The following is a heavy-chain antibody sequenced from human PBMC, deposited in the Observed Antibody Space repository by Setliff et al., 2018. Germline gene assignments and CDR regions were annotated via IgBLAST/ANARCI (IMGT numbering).Heavy chain of an antibody. CDR3: TGRTYGHQLGDY. CDR1: GFTFSSYW. V-gene: IGHV3-74*01. D-gene: IGHD3-10*01. Sequence: GGSLRLSCAASGFTFSSYWMHWVRQVPGKGLVWVSRLNSDGSSTSYADSMKGRFTVSRDNAKNTLYLQMNSLRAEDTGVYYCTGRTYGHQLGDYWGQGTLVTVSS. CDR2: LNSDGSST. J-gene: IGHJ4*02.